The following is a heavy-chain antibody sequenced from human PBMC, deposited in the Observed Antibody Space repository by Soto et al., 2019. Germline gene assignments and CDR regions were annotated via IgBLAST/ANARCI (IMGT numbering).Heavy chain of an antibody. J-gene: IGHJ4*02. V-gene: IGHV3-21*04. CDR1: GFTFSTYS. CDR3: ARQLERRVGAASH. Sequence: EVQLVESGGGLVQPGGSLRLSCAASGFTFSTYSMHWVRQAPGKGLEWVSSIGTRSDIYYADSVKGRFTISRDNAKNSLSLQMNSLRAEDTAVYYCARQLERRVGAASHWGQGTRVSVSS. D-gene: IGHD1-26*01. CDR2: IGTRSDI.